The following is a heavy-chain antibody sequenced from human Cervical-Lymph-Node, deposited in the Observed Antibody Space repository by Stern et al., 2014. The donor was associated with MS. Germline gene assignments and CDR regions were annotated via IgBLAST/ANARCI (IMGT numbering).Heavy chain of an antibody. CDR2: IGWNRGSI. V-gene: IGHV3-9*01. Sequence: EVQLVESGGGLVQPGRSLRLSCAASGFAFDEYCMHWVRQSPGKGLEWVSSIGWNRGSIGYVDSVEGSFHISSDTAKKSVSVQMNSLRAEDTALYYCARSFTVAGDQLDFWGQGTLVTVSS. CDR1: GFAFDEYC. D-gene: IGHD6-19*01. CDR3: ARSFTVAGDQLDF. J-gene: IGHJ4*02.